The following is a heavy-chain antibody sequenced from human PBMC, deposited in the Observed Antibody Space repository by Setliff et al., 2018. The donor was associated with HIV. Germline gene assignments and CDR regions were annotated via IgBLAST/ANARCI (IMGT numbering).Heavy chain of an antibody. CDR1: GFTFSDYY. CDR2: ISSSATYT. D-gene: IGHD3-10*01. V-gene: IGHV3-11*03. Sequence: GGSLRLSCAASGFTFSDYYMTWIRQAPGKGLEWVSFISSSATYTTYADSVKGRFTISRDNAQKSMYLQMKSLRGEDTAVYYCARAMNHYGSGTFEYYYYMDVWGKGTTVTVSS. J-gene: IGHJ6*03. CDR3: ARAMNHYGSGTFEYYYYMDV.